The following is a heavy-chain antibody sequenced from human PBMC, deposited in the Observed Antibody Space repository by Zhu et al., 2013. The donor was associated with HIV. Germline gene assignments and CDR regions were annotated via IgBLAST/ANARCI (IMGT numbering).Heavy chain of an antibody. CDR2: IIPIFGTA. D-gene: IGHD6-19*01. CDR1: GGTFSSYA. Sequence: QVQLVQSGAEVKKPGSSVKVSCKASGGTFSSYAISWVRQAPGQGLEWMGGIIPIFGTANYAQKFQGRVTITADKSTSTAYMELSSLRSEDTAVYYCARVRGSWRSGWPEGYYYYGMDVWGQGTTVTVSS. V-gene: IGHV1-69*06. CDR3: ARVRGSWRSGWPEGYYYYGMDV. J-gene: IGHJ6*02.